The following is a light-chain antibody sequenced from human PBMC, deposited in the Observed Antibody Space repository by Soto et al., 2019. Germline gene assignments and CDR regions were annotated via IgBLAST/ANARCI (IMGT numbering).Light chain of an antibody. J-gene: IGLJ3*02. Sequence: QAVVTQPPSVSGAPGQRVTISCTGRSSNIGAGYAVHWYQQLPGKAPKLLIYGNTNRPSGVPDRFSGSKSGTSASLAITGLQAEDQADYYCQVWDSSSDHPVFGGGTKLTVL. V-gene: IGLV1-40*01. CDR3: QVWDSSSDHPV. CDR2: GNT. CDR1: SSNIGAGYA.